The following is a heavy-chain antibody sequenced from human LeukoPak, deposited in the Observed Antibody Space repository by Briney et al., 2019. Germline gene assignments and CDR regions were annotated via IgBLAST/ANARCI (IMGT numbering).Heavy chain of an antibody. Sequence: TASETLSLTCTVSGGSISSHYWSWIRQPPGKGLEWIGYIYYSGSTNYNPSLKSRVTISVDTSKNQFSLKLSSVTAADTAVYYCARESRYFDWLFYFDYWGQGILDTVSS. CDR1: GGSISSHY. J-gene: IGHJ4*02. D-gene: IGHD3-9*01. V-gene: IGHV4-59*11. CDR2: IYYSGST. CDR3: ARESRYFDWLFYFDY.